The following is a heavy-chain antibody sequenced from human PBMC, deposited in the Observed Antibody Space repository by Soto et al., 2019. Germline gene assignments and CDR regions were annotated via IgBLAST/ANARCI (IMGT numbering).Heavy chain of an antibody. CDR2: SRDKVHSHTT. D-gene: IGHD5-12*01. J-gene: IGHJ4*02. CDR3: ARGVVSTGYFDY. CDR1: GFTFSDHY. V-gene: IGHV3-72*01. Sequence: GGSLRLSCAASGFTFSDHYMDWVRQAPGKGLEWVGRSRDKVHSHTTEYAASVKGRFTISRGDSENTLYLQMNSLKTEDTAVYYCARGVVSTGYFDYWGQGTLVTVSS.